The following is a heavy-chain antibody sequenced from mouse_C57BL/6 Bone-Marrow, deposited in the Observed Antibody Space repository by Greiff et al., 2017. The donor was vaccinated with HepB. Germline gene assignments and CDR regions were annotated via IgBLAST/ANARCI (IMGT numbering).Heavy chain of an antibody. J-gene: IGHJ4*01. V-gene: IGHV14-4*01. CDR3: TTSYAMDY. CDR2: IDPENGDT. CDR1: GFNIKDDY. Sequence: VQLKESGAELVRPGASVKLSCTASGFNIKDDYMHWVKQRPEQGLEWIGWIDPENGDTEYASKVQGKATITADTSSNTAYLQLSSLTSEDTAVYYCTTSYAMDYWGQGTSVTVSS.